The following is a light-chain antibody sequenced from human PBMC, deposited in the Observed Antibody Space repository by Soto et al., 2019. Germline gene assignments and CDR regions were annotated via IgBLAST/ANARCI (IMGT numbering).Light chain of an antibody. Sequence: EIVLTQSPGTLSLSPGERATLSCRASQSINSSYVAWYQQKPGQAPRLLIYGASSRATGIPDRFSGSGSGTDFTLTISRLEPEDFAVYYCQQYGSSSWTFGQGTKVEIK. V-gene: IGKV3-20*01. CDR3: QQYGSSSWT. CDR2: GAS. CDR1: QSINSSY. J-gene: IGKJ1*01.